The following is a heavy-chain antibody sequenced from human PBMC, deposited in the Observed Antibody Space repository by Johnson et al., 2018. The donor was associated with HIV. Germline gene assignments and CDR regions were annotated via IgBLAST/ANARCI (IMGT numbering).Heavy chain of an antibody. CDR1: AFTFSDYG. J-gene: IGHJ3*02. D-gene: IGHD3-10*01. Sequence: QVQLVESGGGVVQPGRSLRLSCAASAFTFSDYGMHWVRQAPGKGLEWVAFIRSDGSSKYYVDSVKGRFTIFRDNSKNTLYLQMNSLRAEDTVVYYCAREDGSGSYFYHVCDIWGQGTMVTVSS. CDR3: AREDGSGSYFYHVCDI. CDR2: IRSDGSSK. V-gene: IGHV3-30*02.